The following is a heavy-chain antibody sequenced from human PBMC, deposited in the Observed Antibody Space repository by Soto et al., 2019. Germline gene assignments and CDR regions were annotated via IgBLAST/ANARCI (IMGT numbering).Heavy chain of an antibody. CDR1: GYTFSSYG. D-gene: IGHD6-6*01. V-gene: IGHV1-18*01. J-gene: IGHJ6*02. CDR3: ARLTFNSSGPKTMDV. Sequence: ASVKVSCKASGYTFSSYGISWVRQAPGQGLEWMGWISAYNGNTNYAQKLQGRVTMSTDTSTSTAYMELRSPRSDDTAMYYCARLTFNSSGPKTMDVWGQGTTVTVSS. CDR2: ISAYNGNT.